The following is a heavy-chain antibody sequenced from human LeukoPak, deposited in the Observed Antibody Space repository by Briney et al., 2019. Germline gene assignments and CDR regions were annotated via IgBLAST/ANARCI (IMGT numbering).Heavy chain of an antibody. J-gene: IGHJ6*03. CDR1: GFTFSDYY. D-gene: IGHD3-10*01. Sequence: PGGSLRLSCAASGFTFSDYYMSWIRQAPGKGLEWVSYISSSGSTIYYADSVKGRFTISRDNAKNSLYLQMNSLRAEDTAVYYCARDAYYYGSGSYYNTRNYYYYMDVWGKGTTVTISS. CDR2: ISSSGSTI. V-gene: IGHV3-11*01. CDR3: ARDAYYYGSGSYYNTRNYYYYMDV.